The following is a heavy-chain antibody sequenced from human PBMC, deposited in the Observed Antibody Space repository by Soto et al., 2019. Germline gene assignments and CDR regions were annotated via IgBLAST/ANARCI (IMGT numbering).Heavy chain of an antibody. V-gene: IGHV3-30*18. CDR3: AKDPAVVAAPQYYFDY. J-gene: IGHJ4*02. CDR1: GLTFSSYG. Sequence: VQLVESGGGLVQPGGSLRLSCTASGLTFSSYGMHWVRQAPGKGLEWVAVISYDGSNKYYADSVKGRFTISRDNSKNTLYLQMNSLRAEDTAVYYCAKDPAVVAAPQYYFDYWGQGTLVTVSS. D-gene: IGHD2-15*01. CDR2: ISYDGSNK.